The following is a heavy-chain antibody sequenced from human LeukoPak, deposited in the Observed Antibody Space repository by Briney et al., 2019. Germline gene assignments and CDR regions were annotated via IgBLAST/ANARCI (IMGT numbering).Heavy chain of an antibody. V-gene: IGHV1-2*02. D-gene: IGHD7-27*01. CDR3: ARALTGELYYLDY. Sequence: ASMKVSCKASGYTFTDHYMHWVRQAPGQGLEWMGWINPNSGDTHYAQKFQGRVTMTRDTSISTAYMELNRLRSDDTAVYYCARALTGELYYLDYWGQGTLVTVSS. J-gene: IGHJ4*02. CDR2: INPNSGDT. CDR1: GYTFTDHY.